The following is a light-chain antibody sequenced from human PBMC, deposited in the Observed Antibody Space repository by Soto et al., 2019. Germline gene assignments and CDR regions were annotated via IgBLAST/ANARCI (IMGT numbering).Light chain of an antibody. V-gene: IGKV1-5*03. J-gene: IGKJ1*01. Sequence: DIQITQSPSTLSASVGDRVAITCRASQSIRKWLAWYQQKPGKAPKLLIYAASSLESGVPARFSGSGSGTEVTLSISSLQPDDVATYYCQQYNSYPWTFGQGTKVDI. CDR2: AAS. CDR3: QQYNSYPWT. CDR1: QSIRKW.